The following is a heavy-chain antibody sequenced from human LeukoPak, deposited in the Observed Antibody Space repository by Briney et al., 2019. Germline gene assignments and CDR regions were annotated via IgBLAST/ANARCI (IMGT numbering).Heavy chain of an antibody. D-gene: IGHD3-10*01. Sequence: SETLSLTCTVSGDSISSGDYYWSWIRQPPGKDLEWIGYIYRSGSRYYNPSLKTRVSISKDASKNQFSLKLISVTAADTAIYCARATGWPKGSGTFNYYYGLDVWGQGTTVTVSS. CDR3: ARATGWPKGSGTFNYYYGLDV. CDR1: GDSISSGDYY. CDR2: IYRSGSR. J-gene: IGHJ6*02. V-gene: IGHV4-30-4*01.